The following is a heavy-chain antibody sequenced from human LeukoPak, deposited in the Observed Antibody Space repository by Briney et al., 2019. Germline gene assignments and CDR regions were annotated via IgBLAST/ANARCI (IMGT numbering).Heavy chain of an antibody. V-gene: IGHV4-39*01. CDR3: ARRRGTGLYYFDY. CDR1: GDSISTKNYY. CDR2: IYYSGTT. Sequence: SETLSLTCTVSGDSISTKNYYWTWIRQPPGKGLEWIGTIYYSGTTYYNPSLKSRVTISVDTSRNQFSLRLSSVTAADTAVYYCARRRGTGLYYFDYWGQGVLVTVSS. D-gene: IGHD6-19*01. J-gene: IGHJ4*02.